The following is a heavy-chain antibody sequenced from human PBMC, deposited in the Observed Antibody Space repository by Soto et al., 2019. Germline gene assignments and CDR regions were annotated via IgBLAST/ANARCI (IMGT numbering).Heavy chain of an antibody. CDR2: FYYSGTT. V-gene: IGHV4-31*03. J-gene: IGHJ4*02. CDR1: GGSISSGGYY. Sequence: QVQLQESGPGLVKPSQTLSLTCTVSGGSISSGGYYWSWIRQHPGKGLEWIGYFYYSGTTYYNPSLKSRVTISEDTSKNQFSLKLSSVTAADTAVYYCARALTDTVEYFDYWGQGTLVTVSS. D-gene: IGHD5-18*01. CDR3: ARALTDTVEYFDY.